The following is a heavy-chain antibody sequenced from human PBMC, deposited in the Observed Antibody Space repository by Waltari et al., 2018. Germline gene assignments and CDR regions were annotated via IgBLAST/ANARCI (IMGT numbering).Heavy chain of an antibody. CDR3: ARDGPLTPQLGLNWYFDL. V-gene: IGHV3-7*01. Sequence: EVQLVESGGGLVQPGGSLRLSCAASGFTFSSYWMSWVRQAPGKGLEWVANIKQDGSEKYYVDSVKGRFTISRDNAKNSLYLQMNSLRAEDTAVYYCARDGPLTPQLGLNWYFDLWGRGTLVTVSS. D-gene: IGHD3-16*01. J-gene: IGHJ2*01. CDR1: GFTFSSYW. CDR2: IKQDGSEK.